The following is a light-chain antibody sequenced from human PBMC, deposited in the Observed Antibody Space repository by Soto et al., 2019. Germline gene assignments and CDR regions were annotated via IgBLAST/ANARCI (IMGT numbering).Light chain of an antibody. Sequence: EIVLTQSPGTLSLSPGERATLSCRASQSVSSTFLAWYQQKPGQAPRLLIYGASSRATGIPDRFSGSGSGTDFTLTISRLEPEDFAVYYCHQDDNSPRTFGQGTQVDIK. CDR1: QSVSSTF. CDR2: GAS. V-gene: IGKV3-20*01. J-gene: IGKJ1*01. CDR3: HQDDNSPRT.